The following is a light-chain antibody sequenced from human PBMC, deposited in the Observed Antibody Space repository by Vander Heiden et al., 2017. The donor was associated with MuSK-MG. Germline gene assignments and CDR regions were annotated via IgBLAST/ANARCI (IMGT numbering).Light chain of an antibody. J-gene: IGLJ2*01. CDR1: SSDVGGYNY. Sequence: QSALTQPASVSGSPGQSITISCTGISSDVGGYNYVSWYQQHPGKAPKLMIYDVSNRPSGVSNRFSGSKSGNTASLTISGLQAEDEADYYCSSYTSSTALEVFGGGTKVTVL. CDR2: DVS. CDR3: SSYTSSTALEV. V-gene: IGLV2-14*03.